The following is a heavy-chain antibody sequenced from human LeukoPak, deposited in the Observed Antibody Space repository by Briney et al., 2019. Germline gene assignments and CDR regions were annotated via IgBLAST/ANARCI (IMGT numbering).Heavy chain of an antibody. CDR3: AKDRPLNWGYYFDY. Sequence: GGSLRLSCAASGFTFSSYAMSWVRQAPGKGLEWVSSISASGGTTYYADSVKGRFTIARDTSKNTLYLQMNSLRAEDTAVYYCAKDRPLNWGYYFDYWGQGTLVTVSS. D-gene: IGHD7-27*01. CDR1: GFTFSSYA. CDR2: ISASGGTT. V-gene: IGHV3-23*01. J-gene: IGHJ4*02.